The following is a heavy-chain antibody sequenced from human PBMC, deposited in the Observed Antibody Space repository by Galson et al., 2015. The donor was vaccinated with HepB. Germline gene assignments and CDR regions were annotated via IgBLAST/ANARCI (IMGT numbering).Heavy chain of an antibody. D-gene: IGHD3-10*01. CDR1: GFTFEDYA. CDR2: ISWNSDFT. Sequence: SLRLSCAASGFTFEDYAIHWVRQVPGKGLEWVSGISWNSDFTGYADSVRGRFTISRDNARYSLYLQMNSLRTEDTALYYCAQDLTYYYGSGSYFVAMDVWGQGTTVTVS. CDR3: AQDLTYYYGSGSYFVAMDV. J-gene: IGHJ6*02. V-gene: IGHV3-9*01.